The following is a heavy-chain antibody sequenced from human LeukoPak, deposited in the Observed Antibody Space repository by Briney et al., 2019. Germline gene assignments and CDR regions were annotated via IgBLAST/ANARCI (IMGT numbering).Heavy chain of an antibody. D-gene: IGHD3-22*01. V-gene: IGHV4-59*01. CDR3: ARVGYYYDSSGFYDY. Sequence: SETLSLTCTVSGGSISSYYWSWIRQPPGKGLEWIGYICYSESTNYNPSLKSRVTISVDTSKNQFSLKLSSVTAADTAVYYCARVGYYYDSSGFYDYWGQGTLVTVSS. J-gene: IGHJ4*02. CDR2: ICYSEST. CDR1: GGSISSYY.